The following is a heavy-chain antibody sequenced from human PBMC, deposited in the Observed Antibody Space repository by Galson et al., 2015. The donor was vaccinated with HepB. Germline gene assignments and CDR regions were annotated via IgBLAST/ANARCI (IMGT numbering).Heavy chain of an antibody. CDR1: GYTLTELS. V-gene: IGHV1-24*01. J-gene: IGHJ4*02. D-gene: IGHD6-6*01. CDR2: FDPEDGET. CDR3: ATGYSSSSVTRYYFDY. Sequence: SVKVSCKVSGYTLTELSMHWVRQAPGKGLEWMGGFDPEDGETIYAQKFQGRVTMTEDTSTDTAYMELSSLRSEDTAVYYCATGYSSSSVTRYYFDYWGQGTLVTVSS.